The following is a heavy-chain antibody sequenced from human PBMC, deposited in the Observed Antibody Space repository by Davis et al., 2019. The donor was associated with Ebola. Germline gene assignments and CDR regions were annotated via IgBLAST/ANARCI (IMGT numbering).Heavy chain of an antibody. D-gene: IGHD1-7*01. CDR1: GGSFSGYY. CDR2: INHSGST. V-gene: IGHV4-34*01. Sequence: PSETLSLTCAVYGGSFSGYYRSWIRQPPGKGLEWIGEINHSGSTNYNPSLKSRVTISVDRSKNQFSLKLSSVTAADTAVYYCARETKDYYYMDVWGKGTTVTVSS. CDR3: ARETKDYYYMDV. J-gene: IGHJ6*03.